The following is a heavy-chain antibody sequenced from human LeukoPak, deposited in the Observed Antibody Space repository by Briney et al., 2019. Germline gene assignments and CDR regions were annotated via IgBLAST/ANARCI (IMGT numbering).Heavy chain of an antibody. Sequence: GGSLRLSCAASGFAFDDYAMHWVRQAPGKGLEWVSGISWNSGSIGYADSVKGRFTISRDNAKNSLYLQMNSLRAEDTALYYCAKDMGVQGGVISGGDAFDIWGQGTMVTVSS. CDR1: GFAFDDYA. D-gene: IGHD3-16*02. J-gene: IGHJ3*02. V-gene: IGHV3-9*01. CDR3: AKDMGVQGGVISGGDAFDI. CDR2: ISWNSGSI.